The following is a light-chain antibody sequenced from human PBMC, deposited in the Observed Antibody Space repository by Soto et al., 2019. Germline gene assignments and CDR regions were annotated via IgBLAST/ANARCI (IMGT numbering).Light chain of an antibody. CDR3: QQYNDWWT. Sequence: EIVLTQSPATLSLSPGESATLSCRASQSVTSNLTWYQQKPGQAPRLLIYGASTRATGVPGRFSGSGSGTEFTLTISSLQSEDFAVYYCQQYNDWWTFGQGTKVDIK. V-gene: IGKV3-15*01. CDR2: GAS. J-gene: IGKJ1*01. CDR1: QSVTSN.